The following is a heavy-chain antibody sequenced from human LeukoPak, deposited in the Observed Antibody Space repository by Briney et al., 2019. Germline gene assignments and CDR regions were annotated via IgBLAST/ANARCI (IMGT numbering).Heavy chain of an antibody. CDR1: GYTFSSYA. CDR2: IIPILGIA. V-gene: IGHV1-69*04. J-gene: IGHJ4*02. D-gene: IGHD1-26*01. CDR3: AREWMGKIVGARRPRFDY. Sequence: ASVKVSCKASGYTFSSYAISWVRQAPGQGLEWMGRIIPILGIANYAQKFQGRVTISADKSTSTAYMELSSLRSEDTAVYYCAREWMGKIVGARRPRFDYWGQGTLVTVSS.